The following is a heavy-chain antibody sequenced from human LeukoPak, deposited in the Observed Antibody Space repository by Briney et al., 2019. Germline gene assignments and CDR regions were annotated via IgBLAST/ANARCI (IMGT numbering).Heavy chain of an antibody. J-gene: IGHJ6*02. D-gene: IGHD3-22*01. CDR2: INRGEST. CDR3: ARGRTYYYDTSGYYPSTYYGMDV. CDR1: GGSFSGYY. Sequence: SETLSLTCAVSGGSFSGYYWYWIRQPPGKGLEWIGEINRGESTNYNPSLKSRATLSVDTSKNQFSLKLTSVTAADTAVYYCARGRTYYYDTSGYYPSTYYGMDVWGQGTTVIVSS. V-gene: IGHV4-34*01.